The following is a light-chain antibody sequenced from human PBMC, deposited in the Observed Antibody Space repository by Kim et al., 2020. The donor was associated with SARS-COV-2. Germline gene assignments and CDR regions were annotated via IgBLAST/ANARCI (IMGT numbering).Light chain of an antibody. CDR2: EAS. CDR1: QGISDW. CDR3: QQTDSFPWT. Sequence: ASVRDRIIITCRASQGISDWLAWYQQKPGKAPKLLIYEASSLQSGVPSRFSGSGSGTDFTLTIRSLQPEDFATYYCQQTDSFPWTFGQGTKVDIK. J-gene: IGKJ1*01. V-gene: IGKV1-12*01.